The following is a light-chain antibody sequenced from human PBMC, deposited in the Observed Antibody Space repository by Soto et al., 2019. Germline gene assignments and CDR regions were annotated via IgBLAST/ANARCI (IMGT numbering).Light chain of an antibody. CDR2: GAS. CDR3: QQYGGSPQT. CDR1: QSVSNY. Sequence: EIVLTQSPGTLSLSPGERATLSCRARQSVSNYLAWYQQKPGQAPRLLIYGASSRAPGIPDRFSGSGSGTDFTLTISRLEPEDFAVYYCQQYGGSPQTFGQGTKVEIK. V-gene: IGKV3-20*01. J-gene: IGKJ1*01.